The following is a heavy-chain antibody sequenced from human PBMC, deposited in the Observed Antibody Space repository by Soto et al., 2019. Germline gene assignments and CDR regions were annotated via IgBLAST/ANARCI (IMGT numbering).Heavy chain of an antibody. CDR1: GGSISSGGYY. D-gene: IGHD2-2*02. Sequence: PSETLSLTCNVSGGSISSGGYYWSWIRQHPGKGLEWIGYIYYSGSTYYNPSLKSRVTISVDTSKNQFSLKLSSVTAADTAVYYCARDRVGYCSSTSCYSPGGYYYMDVWGKGTTVTVSS. CDR2: IYYSGST. V-gene: IGHV4-31*03. CDR3: ARDRVGYCSSTSCYSPGGYYYMDV. J-gene: IGHJ6*03.